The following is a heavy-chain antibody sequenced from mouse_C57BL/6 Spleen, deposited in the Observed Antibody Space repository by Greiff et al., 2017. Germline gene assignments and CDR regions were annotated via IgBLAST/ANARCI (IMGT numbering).Heavy chain of an antibody. CDR3: ARNTVVADY. CDR1: GFNIKDYY. J-gene: IGHJ2*01. CDR2: IDPSDGDT. D-gene: IGHD1-1*01. Sequence: VQLQQSGAELVKPGASVKLSCTASGFNIKDYYMHWVKQRTEQGLEWIGRIDPSDGDTKYAPKFQGKATITADTSSNTAYLQLSSLTSEDTAVYYCARNTVVADYWGQGTTLTVSS. V-gene: IGHV14-2*01.